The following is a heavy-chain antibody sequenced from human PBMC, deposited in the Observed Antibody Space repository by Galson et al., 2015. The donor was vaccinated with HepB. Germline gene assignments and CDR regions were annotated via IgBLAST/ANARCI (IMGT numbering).Heavy chain of an antibody. V-gene: IGHV3-30*04. Sequence: SLRLSCAASGFKFGTFAMHWVRQAPGKGLECVAAISHDGGTQSHADSVKGRFTISRDNSKNTVFLQMDRLRPEDTAVFYCARAHSSGWYNGAFDVWGRGTTVIVS. D-gene: IGHD6-19*01. CDR1: GFKFGTFA. CDR3: ARAHSSGWYNGAFDV. CDR2: ISHDGGTQ. J-gene: IGHJ3*01.